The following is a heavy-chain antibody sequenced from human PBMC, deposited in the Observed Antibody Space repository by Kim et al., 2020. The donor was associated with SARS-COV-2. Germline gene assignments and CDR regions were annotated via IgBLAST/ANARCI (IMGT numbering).Heavy chain of an antibody. CDR1: GFTFSSYS. V-gene: IGHV3-21*01. CDR2: ISSSSSYI. Sequence: GGSLRLSCAASGFTFSSYSMNWVRQAPGKGLEWVSSISSSSSYIYYADSVKGRFTISRDNAKNSLYLQMNSLRAEDTAVYYCAREAYCSGGSCSPYYYYGMDVWGQGTTVTVSS. CDR3: AREAYCSGGSCSPYYYYGMDV. J-gene: IGHJ6*02. D-gene: IGHD2-15*01.